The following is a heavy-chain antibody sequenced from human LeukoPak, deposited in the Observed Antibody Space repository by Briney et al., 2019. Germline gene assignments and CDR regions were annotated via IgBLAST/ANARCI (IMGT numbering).Heavy chain of an antibody. CDR2: IYHSGST. CDR3: ARIPYSSGWFGTYYYYYMDV. CDR1: GYSISSGYY. V-gene: IGHV4-38-2*02. D-gene: IGHD6-19*01. Sequence: SETLSLTCTVSGYSISSGYYWGWIRQPPGKGLEWIGSIYHSGSTYYNPSLKSRVTISVDTSKNQFSLKLSSVTAAGTAVYYCARIPYSSGWFGTYYYYYMDVWGKGTTVTVSS. J-gene: IGHJ6*03.